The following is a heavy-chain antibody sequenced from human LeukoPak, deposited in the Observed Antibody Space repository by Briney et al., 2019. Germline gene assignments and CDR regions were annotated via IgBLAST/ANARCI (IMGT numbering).Heavy chain of an antibody. Sequence: GASVKVSCKASGYTFTSYAMNWVRQAPGQGLEWMGWINTNTGNPTYAQGFTGRFVFSLDTSVSTAYLRISSLKAEDTAVYYCVKIGYSSSWTPLGYWGQGTLVTVSS. D-gene: IGHD6-13*01. CDR3: VKIGYSSSWTPLGY. CDR1: GYTFTSYA. CDR2: INTNTGNP. J-gene: IGHJ4*02. V-gene: IGHV7-4-1*02.